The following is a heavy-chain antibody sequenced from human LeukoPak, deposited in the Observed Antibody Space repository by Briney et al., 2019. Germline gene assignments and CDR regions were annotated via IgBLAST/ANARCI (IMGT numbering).Heavy chain of an antibody. CDR3: ARDGRGSPAGY. Sequence: PSETLSLTCTVSGGSISSYYWSWIRQPAGKGLEWIGEIYHSGSTNYNPSLKSRVTISVDKSKNQFSLKLSSVTAADTAVYYCARDGRGSPAGYWGQGTLVTVSS. J-gene: IGHJ4*02. D-gene: IGHD2-15*01. CDR1: GGSISSYY. CDR2: IYHSGST. V-gene: IGHV4-59*12.